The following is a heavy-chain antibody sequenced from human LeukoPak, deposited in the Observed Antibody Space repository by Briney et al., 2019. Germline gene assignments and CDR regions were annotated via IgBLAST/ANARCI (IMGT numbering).Heavy chain of an antibody. Sequence: GASVKVSCKASGYTSTSYGISWVRQAPGQGLEWMGWISAYNGNTNYAQKLQGRVTMTTDTSTSTAYMELRSLRSDDTAVYYCARAAPSGGSYCYDLWGQGTMVTVSS. CDR2: ISAYNGNT. CDR3: ARAAPSGGSYCYDL. V-gene: IGHV1-18*01. CDR1: GYTSTSYG. J-gene: IGHJ3*01. D-gene: IGHD1-26*01.